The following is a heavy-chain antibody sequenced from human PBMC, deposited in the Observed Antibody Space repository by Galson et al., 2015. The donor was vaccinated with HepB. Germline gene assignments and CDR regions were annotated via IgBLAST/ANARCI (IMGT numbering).Heavy chain of an antibody. CDR3: ARVGVYYDSSGYH. J-gene: IGHJ4*02. Sequence: SLRLSCAASGFTVSSNYMSWVRQAPGKGLEWVSVIYSGGSTYYADSVKGRFTISRGNSKNTLYLQMNSLRAEDTAVYYCARVGVYYDSSGYHWGQGTLVTVSS. V-gene: IGHV3-53*01. CDR2: IYSGGST. D-gene: IGHD3-22*01. CDR1: GFTVSSNY.